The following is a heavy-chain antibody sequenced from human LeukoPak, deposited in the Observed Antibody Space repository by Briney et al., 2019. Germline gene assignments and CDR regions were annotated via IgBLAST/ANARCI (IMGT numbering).Heavy chain of an antibody. CDR2: FSGTDTA. CDR3: ARGGRSQTYYYEMDV. Sequence: GGSLRLSCAASGFRFSGYAMSWVRQAPGKGLEWVSGFSGTDTAYYADSVKGRFTISRDNSKDTLFLQMNSLRAEDTAVYYCARGGRSQTYYYEMDVWGQGTTVTVSS. V-gene: IGHV3-23*01. J-gene: IGHJ6*02. D-gene: IGHD3-10*01. CDR1: GFRFSGYA.